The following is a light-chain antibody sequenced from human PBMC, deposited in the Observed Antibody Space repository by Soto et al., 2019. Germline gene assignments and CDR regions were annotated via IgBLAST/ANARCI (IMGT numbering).Light chain of an antibody. V-gene: IGKV3-20*01. CDR1: QSVSSSF. CDR2: GAS. Sequence: EIVLTQSPGTLSLSPGERATLSCRASQSVSSSFLAWYQQKPGQAPRLLIYGASSRATDIPDRFSGSGSGTDFTLTISRLEPEDFAVYYCLQYDSSPLTFGQGTKVEIK. J-gene: IGKJ1*01. CDR3: LQYDSSPLT.